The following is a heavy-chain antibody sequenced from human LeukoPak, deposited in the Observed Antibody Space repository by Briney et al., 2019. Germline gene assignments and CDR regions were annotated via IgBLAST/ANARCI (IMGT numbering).Heavy chain of an antibody. Sequence: SVKVSCKASGGTFSNYAINWVRQAPGQGLEWMGGIIPIFDIANYAQKFQGRATITADESTTTAYMELSSLRSEDTAVYYCARGAYGSGRIFDYWGQGTLVTVSS. D-gene: IGHD3-10*01. CDR1: GGTFSNYA. CDR2: IIPIFDIA. CDR3: ARGAYGSGRIFDY. J-gene: IGHJ4*02. V-gene: IGHV1-69*13.